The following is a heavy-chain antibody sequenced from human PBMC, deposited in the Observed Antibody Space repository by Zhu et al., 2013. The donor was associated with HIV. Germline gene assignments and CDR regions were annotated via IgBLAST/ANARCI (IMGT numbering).Heavy chain of an antibody. D-gene: IGHD6-13*01. CDR1: GGTFSSYA. CDR2: IIPIFGTA. CDR3: ARGPSAAAGNHYYYYYYGMDV. Sequence: QVQLVQSGAEVKKPGSSVKVSCKASGGTFSSYAISWVRQAPGQGLEWMGGIIPIFGTANYAQKFQGRVTITADESTSTAYMELSSLRSEDTAVYYCARGPSAAAGNHYYYYYYGMDVWAKDHGHRLL. J-gene: IGHJ6*04. V-gene: IGHV1-69*01.